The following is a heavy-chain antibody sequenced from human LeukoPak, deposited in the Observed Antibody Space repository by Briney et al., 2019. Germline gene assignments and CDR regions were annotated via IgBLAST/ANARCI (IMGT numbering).Heavy chain of an antibody. CDR2: IYHSGST. J-gene: IGHJ4*02. Sequence: SETLSLTCTVSGGSISSSSYYWSWIRQPPGKGLEWIGYIYHSGSTYYNPSLKSRVTISVDRSKNQFSLKLSSVTAADTAVYYCARDCSSTSCYTRGDYWGQGTLVTVSS. CDR3: ARDCSSTSCYTRGDY. CDR1: GGSISSSSYY. V-gene: IGHV4-30-2*01. D-gene: IGHD2-2*02.